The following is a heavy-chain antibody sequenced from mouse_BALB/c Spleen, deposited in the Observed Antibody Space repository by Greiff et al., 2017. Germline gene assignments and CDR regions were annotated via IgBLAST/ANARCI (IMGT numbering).Heavy chain of an antibody. V-gene: IGHV14-3*02. Sequence: EVQLQQSGAELVKPGASVKLSCTASGFNIKDTYMHWVKQRPEQGLEWIGRIDPANGNTKYDPKFQGKATITADTSSNTAYLQLSSLTSEDTAVYYCARYDGYDYFDYWGQGTTLTVSS. CDR1: GFNIKDTY. J-gene: IGHJ2*01. CDR2: IDPANGNT. CDR3: ARYDGYDYFDY. D-gene: IGHD2-3*01.